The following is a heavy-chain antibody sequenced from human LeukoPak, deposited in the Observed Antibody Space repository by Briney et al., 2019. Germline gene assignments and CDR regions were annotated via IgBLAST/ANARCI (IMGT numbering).Heavy chain of an antibody. Sequence: QPGGSLRLSRAASGFTLPGHTMTWLRQAPGKGLEWVSIIGGRDDRTCYADFVKGRFTISRDNSKNILYLQMSNLRAEDTAVYYCAKDPNPLYDLWSGYKWGQGTLVTVSS. J-gene: IGHJ4*02. CDR1: GFTLPGHT. D-gene: IGHD3-3*01. CDR3: AKDPNPLYDLWSGYK. V-gene: IGHV3-23*01. CDR2: IGGRDDRT.